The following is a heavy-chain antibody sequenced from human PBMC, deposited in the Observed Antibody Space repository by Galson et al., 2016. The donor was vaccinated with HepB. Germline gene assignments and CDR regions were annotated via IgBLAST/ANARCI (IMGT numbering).Heavy chain of an antibody. CDR3: AEVDRWRYDAFDI. J-gene: IGHJ3*02. CDR2: ISWNSGSI. V-gene: IGHV3-9*01. Sequence: SLRLSCAASGFTFDGYAMHWVRQTPGKGLEWVSGISWNSGSIGYADSVKGRFIISRDNAKNSLYLQMNRLRSEDTALYYCAEVDRWRYDAFDIWGQGTMVTVSS. CDR1: GFTFDGYA. D-gene: IGHD3/OR15-3a*01.